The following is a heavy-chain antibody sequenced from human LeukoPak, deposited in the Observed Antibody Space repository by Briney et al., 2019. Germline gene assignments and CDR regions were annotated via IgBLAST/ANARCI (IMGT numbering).Heavy chain of an antibody. J-gene: IGHJ6*04. CDR1: GGSFSGYY. V-gene: IGHV4-34*01. CDR3: ARRPRKNSALDA. D-gene: IGHD2/OR15-2a*01. CDR2: INHSGST. Sequence: SETLSLTCAVYGGSFSGYYWSWIRQPPGTGLEWIGEINHSGSTNYNPSLKSRVTISVDTSKNQFSLKLSSVTAADTAVYYCARRPRKNSALDAWGKGTTVTVSS.